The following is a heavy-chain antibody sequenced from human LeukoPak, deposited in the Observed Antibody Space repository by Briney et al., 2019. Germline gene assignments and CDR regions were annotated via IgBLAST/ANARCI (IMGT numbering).Heavy chain of an antibody. CDR2: ISYDGSNK. CDR3: AKDQSGAHDY. V-gene: IGHV3-30*18. J-gene: IGHJ4*02. Sequence: GGSLRLSCAASGFXFSSYGIHWVRQAPGKGLEWVAVISYDGSNKYYADSVKGRFTISRDNSKNTLYLQMNSLRAEDTAVYYCAKDQSGAHDYWGQGTLVTVSS. CDR1: GFXFSSYG. D-gene: IGHD1-26*01.